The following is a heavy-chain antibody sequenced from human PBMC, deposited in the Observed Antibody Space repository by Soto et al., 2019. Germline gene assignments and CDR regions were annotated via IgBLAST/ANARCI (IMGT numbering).Heavy chain of an antibody. Sequence: QVQLQESGPGLVKPSGTLSLTCTVSGGSISSTNWWRWVRQPPGKGLEWMGESYHSGSTYYNPSLKSRVTISVDKSKNQFSRKLSSVTAAGTAVSYCALLLQYSTNCACLSADEHWGPGPLVTVSS. V-gene: IGHV4-4*02. D-gene: IGHD2-8*01. CDR3: ALLLQYSTNCACLSADEH. CDR2: SYHSGST. J-gene: IGHJ1*01. CDR1: GGSISSTNW.